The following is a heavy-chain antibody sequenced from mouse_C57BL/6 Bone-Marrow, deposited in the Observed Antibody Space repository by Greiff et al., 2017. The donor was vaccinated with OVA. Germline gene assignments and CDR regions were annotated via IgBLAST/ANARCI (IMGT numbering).Heavy chain of an antibody. CDR3: ARPGDDDGYWFAY. D-gene: IGHD2-3*01. CDR1: GYTFTTYP. J-gene: IGHJ3*01. CDR2: FHPYNDDT. Sequence: QVQLQQSGAELVKPGASVKLSCKASGYTFTTYPIEWMKQNHGKSLEWIGNFHPYNDDTKYNEKFKGKATLTVEKSSSTVYLELSRLTSDDSAVYDGARPGDDDGYWFAYWGQGTLVTVSA. V-gene: IGHV1-47*01.